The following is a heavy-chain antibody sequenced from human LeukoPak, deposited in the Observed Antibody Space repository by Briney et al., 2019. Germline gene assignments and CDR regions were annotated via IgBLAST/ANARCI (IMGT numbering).Heavy chain of an antibody. CDR1: GGSISSYY. CDR3: ARDRRGYCSSTSCYGPYYYYGMDV. D-gene: IGHD2-2*01. V-gene: IGHV4-59*01. Sequence: SETLSLTCTVSGGSISSYYWSWIRQPPGKGLEWIGYIYYSGSTNYIPSLKSRVTISVDTSKNQFSLKLSSVTAADTAVYYCARDRRGYCSSTSCYGPYYYYGMDVWGKGTTVTVSS. J-gene: IGHJ6*04. CDR2: IYYSGST.